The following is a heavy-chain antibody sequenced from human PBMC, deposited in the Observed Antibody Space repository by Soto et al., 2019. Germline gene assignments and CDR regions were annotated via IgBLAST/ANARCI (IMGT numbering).Heavy chain of an antibody. CDR3: AKAVSGSIRYFDY. CDR2: INTDGSNT. Sequence: GGSLRLSCAASGLTFNRYWMHWVRHAPGKGLVWVSHINTDGSNTNYADSVKGRFTISRDNAKSTLFLQMNSLRDEDSAVYYCAKAVSGSIRYFDYWGQGTRVTVSS. V-gene: IGHV3-74*01. D-gene: IGHD1-26*01. CDR1: GLTFNRYW. J-gene: IGHJ4*02.